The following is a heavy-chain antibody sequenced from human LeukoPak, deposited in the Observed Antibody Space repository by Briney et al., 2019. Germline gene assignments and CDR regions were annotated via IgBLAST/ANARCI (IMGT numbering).Heavy chain of an antibody. V-gene: IGHV3-23*01. CDR3: AKDRSCTNDICHGDFDY. J-gene: IGHJ4*02. CDR1: GFTFSSYA. Sequence: GGSLRLSCAPSGFTFSSYAVRWVRQAPGKGLEWVSSICGSGGSTYSADSVKGRFTISRDNSKNTLYLQMNSLRAEDTALYYCAKDRSCTNDICHGDFDYWGQGTLVTVSS. CDR2: ICGSGGST. D-gene: IGHD2-8*01.